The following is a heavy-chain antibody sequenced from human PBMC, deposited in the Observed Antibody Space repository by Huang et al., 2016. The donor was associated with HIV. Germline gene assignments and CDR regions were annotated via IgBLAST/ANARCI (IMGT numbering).Heavy chain of an antibody. CDR2: IKQDESEK. CDR3: ATKTAGMDI. V-gene: IGHV3-7*01. J-gene: IGHJ6*02. CDR1: TFTFGAYG. D-gene: IGHD1-7*01. Sequence: VESGGRSVQPGGSIKLSCVGSTFTFGAYGMSGVRQPTGKGLEWVAKIKQDESEKYYVDSVKGRFNISRDNARKVLCLEMDDLRVEDTAIYFCATKTAGMDIWGQGTTVTVSS.